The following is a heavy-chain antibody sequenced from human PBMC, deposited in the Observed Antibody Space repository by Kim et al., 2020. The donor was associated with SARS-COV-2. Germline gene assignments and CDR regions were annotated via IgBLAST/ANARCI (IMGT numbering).Heavy chain of an antibody. CDR1: GFTFSSYG. J-gene: IGHJ6*02. D-gene: IGHD1-7*01. V-gene: IGHV3-33*01. CDR2: IWYDGSNK. Sequence: GGSLRLSCAASGFTFSSYGMHWVRQAPGKGLEWVAVIWYDGSNKYYADSVKGRFTISRDNSKNTLYLQMNSLRAEDTAVYYCARGGKDDDNWNYLGNSAYYYYGMDVWGQGTTVTVSS. CDR3: ARGGKDDDNWNYLGNSAYYYYGMDV.